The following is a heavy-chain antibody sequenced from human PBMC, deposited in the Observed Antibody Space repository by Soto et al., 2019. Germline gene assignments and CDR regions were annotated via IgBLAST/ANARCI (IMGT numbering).Heavy chain of an antibody. J-gene: IGHJ6*02. D-gene: IGHD4-17*01. CDR3: ARNTVTTGRIYYYYGMDV. V-gene: IGHV3-30-3*01. CDR2: ISYDGSNK. CDR1: GFTFSSYA. Sequence: PPGGSLRLSCAASGFTFSSYAMHWVRQAPGKGLEWVAVISYDGSNKYYADSVKGRFTISRDNSKNTLYLQMNSLRAEDTAVYYCARNTVTTGRIYYYYGMDVWGQGTTVTVSS.